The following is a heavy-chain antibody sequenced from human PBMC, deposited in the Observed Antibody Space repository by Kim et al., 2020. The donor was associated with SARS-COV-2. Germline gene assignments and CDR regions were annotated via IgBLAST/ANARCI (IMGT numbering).Heavy chain of an antibody. CDR1: GFSFSSKW. J-gene: IGHJ4*02. Sequence: GGSLRLSCEASGFSFSSKWMSWVRQAPGKGLEWVANINQGGGDKYYVDSVKGRFTISRDNAKNLLSLQMNSLRVEDTAVYYCARGWEVAGSRDYWGQGTLFTVSS. CDR2: INQGGGDK. D-gene: IGHD6-19*01. V-gene: IGHV3-7*03. CDR3: ARGWEVAGSRDY.